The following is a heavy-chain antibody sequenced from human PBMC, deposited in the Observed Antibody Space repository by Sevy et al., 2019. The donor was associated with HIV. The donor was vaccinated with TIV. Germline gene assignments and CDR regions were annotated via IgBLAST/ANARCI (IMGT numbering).Heavy chain of an antibody. Sequence: GGSLRLSCAASGFTFSYYTMNWVRQAPGKGLEWVSYICSGSSYISYTDSVKGRFTISRDNAKNFQYLQMNSLRPEDTAMYFCARDRDYYGSGTFDAWGQGTTVTVSS. CDR1: GFTFSYYT. J-gene: IGHJ6*02. CDR2: ICSGSSYI. V-gene: IGHV3-21*06. CDR3: ARDRDYYGSGTFDA. D-gene: IGHD3-10*01.